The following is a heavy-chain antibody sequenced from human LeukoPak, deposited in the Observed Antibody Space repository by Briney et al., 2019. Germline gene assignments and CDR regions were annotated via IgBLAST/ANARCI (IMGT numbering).Heavy chain of an antibody. CDR2: ISAYNGNT. D-gene: IGHD5-12*01. Sequence: ASVTVSFKASGYTFTSYGISWVRQAPGQGLEWMGWISAYNGNTNYAQKLQGRVTMTTDTSTSTAYMELRSLRSDDTAVYYCARDKSGYDVFDYWGQGTLVTVSS. J-gene: IGHJ4*02. CDR3: ARDKSGYDVFDY. CDR1: GYTFTSYG. V-gene: IGHV1-18*01.